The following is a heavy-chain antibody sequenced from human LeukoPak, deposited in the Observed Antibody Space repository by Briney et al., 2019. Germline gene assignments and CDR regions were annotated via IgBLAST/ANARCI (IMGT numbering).Heavy chain of an antibody. D-gene: IGHD4-17*01. CDR3: ARDDYGDSYFDH. CDR1: DYSISSGYY. CDR2: IYHGGIT. Sequence: SETLSLTCTVSDYSISSGYYWGWIRQPPGKGLEWIGSIYHGGITYYNPSLKSRVTISVDTSKNQFSLKVSSVTAADTAVYFCARDDYGDSYFDHWGQGTLVTVSS. J-gene: IGHJ4*02. V-gene: IGHV4-38-2*02.